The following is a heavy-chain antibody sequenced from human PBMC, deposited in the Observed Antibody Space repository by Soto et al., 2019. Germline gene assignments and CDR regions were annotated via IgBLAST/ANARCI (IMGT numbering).Heavy chain of an antibody. D-gene: IGHD3-9*01. Sequence: QVQLVQSGAEVKKPGSSVKVSCKASGGTFSSYTISWVRQAPGQGLEWMGRIIPILGIANYAQKFHGRVTITADKSTSTAYMELSSLRSEDTAVYYCASHRYFDHHTAAWFDPWGQGTLVTVSS. CDR3: ASHRYFDHHTAAWFDP. CDR1: GGTFSSYT. J-gene: IGHJ5*02. V-gene: IGHV1-69*02. CDR2: IIPILGIA.